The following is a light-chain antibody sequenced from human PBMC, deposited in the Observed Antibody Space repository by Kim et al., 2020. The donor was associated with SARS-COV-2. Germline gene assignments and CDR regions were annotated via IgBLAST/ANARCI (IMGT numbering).Light chain of an antibody. V-gene: IGLV3-1*01. CDR2: QDS. CDR1: KLGDKY. J-gene: IGLJ1*01. CDR3: QAWDSSTATYV. Sequence: SSALTQPPSVSVSPGQTASITCSGDKLGDKYACWYQQKPGQSPVLVIYQDSKRPSEIPERFSGSNSGNTATLTISGTQAMDEAYYYCQAWDSSTATYVFGTGTKVTVL.